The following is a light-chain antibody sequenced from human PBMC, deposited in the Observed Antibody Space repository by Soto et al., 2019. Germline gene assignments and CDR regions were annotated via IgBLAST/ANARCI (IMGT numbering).Light chain of an antibody. CDR2: GTS. Sequence: EIVLTQSPGTLSLSPGERATLSCWASQSVSRNHLARYQQQPGQGPRLLIYGTSSRATGIPDRFSGSGSGTDFAVSISGLEPEDFGVYHCQQYGTSRWTFGQGTKVEIK. J-gene: IGKJ1*01. CDR3: QQYGTSRWT. CDR1: QSVSRNH. V-gene: IGKV3-20*01.